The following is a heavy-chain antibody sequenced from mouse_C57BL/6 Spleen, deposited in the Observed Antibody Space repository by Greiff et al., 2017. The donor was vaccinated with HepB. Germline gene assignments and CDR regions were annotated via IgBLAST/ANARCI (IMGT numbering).Heavy chain of an antibody. Sequence: EVKVVESGGGLVQSGRSLRLSCATSGFTFSDFYMEWVRQAPGKGLEWIAASRNKANDYTTEYSASVKGRFIVSRDTSQSILYLQMNALRAEDTAIYYCARDSYNDYDDGASYAMDYWGQGTSVTVSS. J-gene: IGHJ4*01. D-gene: IGHD2-4*01. V-gene: IGHV7-1*01. CDR3: ARDSYNDYDDGASYAMDY. CDR1: GFTFSDFY. CDR2: SRNKANDYTT.